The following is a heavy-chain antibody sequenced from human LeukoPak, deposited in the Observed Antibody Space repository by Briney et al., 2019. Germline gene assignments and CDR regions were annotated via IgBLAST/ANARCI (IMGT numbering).Heavy chain of an antibody. Sequence: ASVKVSCKASGYTFTSYAMHWVRQAPGQRLEWMGWINAGNGNTKYSQKFRGRVTITRDTSASTAYMVLSSLRSEDTAVYYCARGTGYSYGLDDAFDIWGQGTMVTVSS. CDR2: INAGNGNT. CDR1: GYTFTSYA. J-gene: IGHJ3*02. V-gene: IGHV1-3*01. D-gene: IGHD5-18*01. CDR3: ARGTGYSYGLDDAFDI.